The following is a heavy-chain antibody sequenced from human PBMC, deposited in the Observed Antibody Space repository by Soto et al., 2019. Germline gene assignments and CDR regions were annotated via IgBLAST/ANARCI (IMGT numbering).Heavy chain of an antibody. Sequence: QVQLVQSGAEVQKPGSSVKVSCKASGGTFSSYTISWVRQAPGQGLEWMGRIIPILGIANYAQKFQGRVTITADNSTSTAYMELSSLRSEDTAVYYCARDAFQYSSGWYPLYGYWGQGTLVTVSS. D-gene: IGHD6-19*01. J-gene: IGHJ4*02. V-gene: IGHV1-69*08. CDR2: IIPILGIA. CDR3: ARDAFQYSSGWYPLYGY. CDR1: GGTFSSYT.